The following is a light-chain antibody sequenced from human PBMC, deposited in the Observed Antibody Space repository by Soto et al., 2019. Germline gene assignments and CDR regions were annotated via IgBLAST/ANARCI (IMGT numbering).Light chain of an antibody. V-gene: IGKV1-12*01. CDR1: QGIGVW. CDR3: QQANGLSPLT. CDR2: AAT. Sequence: DTQMTQSPSSVSASVGDRVTITCRASQGIGVWLAWYQQKPGKVPELLVYAATTLRSGVPSRFSGSGSGTYFTLTLSSLQPEDFATYYCQQANGLSPLTFGGGTKVEIK. J-gene: IGKJ4*01.